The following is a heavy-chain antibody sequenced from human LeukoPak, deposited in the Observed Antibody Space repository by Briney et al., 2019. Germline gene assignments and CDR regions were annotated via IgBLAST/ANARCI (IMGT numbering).Heavy chain of an antibody. CDR3: AKSGLNRFDY. Sequence: PGGSLRLSCAASGFTFDDYAMHWVRQAPGKGLEWVSSISWNSVTIGYADSVKGRFTISRDNAKNSLYLQMNSLRAEDTAVYYCAKSGLNRFDYWGQGTLVTVSS. V-gene: IGHV3-9*01. J-gene: IGHJ4*02. CDR1: GFTFDDYA. D-gene: IGHD2-15*01. CDR2: ISWNSVTI.